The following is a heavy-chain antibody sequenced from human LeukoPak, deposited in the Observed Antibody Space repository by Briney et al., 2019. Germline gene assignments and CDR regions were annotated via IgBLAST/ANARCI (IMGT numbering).Heavy chain of an antibody. CDR1: GFTFSSSA. V-gene: IGHV3-30*04. CDR2: ISYGGTNK. D-gene: IGHD3-9*01. CDR3: AKAESPDILSGYYRSYFDH. J-gene: IGHJ4*02. Sequence: GSSLRLSCAASGFTFSSSAMHWVRQAPGKGREWVAVISYGGTNKIYAESGKGRFTISRDNSKDTLYLQMNSLTTQDTPVYYCAKAESPDILSGYYRSYFDHWGQGTLVTVSS.